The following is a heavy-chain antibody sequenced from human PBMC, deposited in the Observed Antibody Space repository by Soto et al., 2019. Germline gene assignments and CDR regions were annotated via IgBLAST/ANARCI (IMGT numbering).Heavy chain of an antibody. D-gene: IGHD6-19*01. CDR3: AREQWLVRYYFDY. CDR1: GCTFTSYG. J-gene: IGHJ4*02. CDR2: ISAYNGNT. Sequence: ASVRVSCKACGCTFTSYGISWVRQAPGQGLEWMGWISAYNGNTNYAQKLQGRVTMTTDTSTSTAYMELRSLRSDDTAVYYCAREQWLVRYYFDYWGQGTRVTVSS. V-gene: IGHV1-18*04.